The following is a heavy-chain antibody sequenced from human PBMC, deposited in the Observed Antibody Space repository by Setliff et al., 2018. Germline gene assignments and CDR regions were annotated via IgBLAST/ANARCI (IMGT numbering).Heavy chain of an antibody. CDR1: GFVFGTYG. CDR2: IKQDGSEK. V-gene: IGHV3-7*01. CDR3: ARDVFDFRTGQAGP. D-gene: IGHD3-3*01. Sequence: PGESLKISCAASGFVFGTYGMHWVRQAPGKGLEWVANIKQDGSEKYYVDSVKGRFTIARDNAQNSLYLQMDSLRVEDTAVYYCARDVFDFRTGQAGPWGQGTLVTVSS. J-gene: IGHJ5*02.